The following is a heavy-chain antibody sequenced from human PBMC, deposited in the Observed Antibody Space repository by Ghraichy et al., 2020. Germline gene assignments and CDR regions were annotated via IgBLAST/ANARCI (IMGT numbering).Heavy chain of an antibody. V-gene: IGHV1-69*04. CDR3: AGQSTVVTPLDN. J-gene: IGHJ4*02. D-gene: IGHD4-23*01. Sequence: SVKVSCKASGGTFNSYAISWVRQAPGQGLEWMGRIIPHLGITNYAQRFQARVTITADTSTSTAYMELSSLRSEDTAVYFCAGQSTVVTPLDNWGQGTLVTVSS. CDR1: GGTFNSYA. CDR2: IIPHLGIT.